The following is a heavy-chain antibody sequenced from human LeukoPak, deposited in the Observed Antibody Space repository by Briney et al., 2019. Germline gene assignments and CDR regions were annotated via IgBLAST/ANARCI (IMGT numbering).Heavy chain of an antibody. CDR2: ISDSGDSR. J-gene: IGHJ4*02. CDR1: GFTFKNYA. Sequence: GGSLRLSCAASGFTFKNYAMKWVRQAPGKGLEWVSSISDSGDSRYYADSVKGRFTISRDNSRNTLHLQMNSLRAEDTAVYYCAKLPLRYFDWSRVYFDYWGQGTLVTVSS. CDR3: AKLPLRYFDWSRVYFDY. V-gene: IGHV3-23*01. D-gene: IGHD3-9*01.